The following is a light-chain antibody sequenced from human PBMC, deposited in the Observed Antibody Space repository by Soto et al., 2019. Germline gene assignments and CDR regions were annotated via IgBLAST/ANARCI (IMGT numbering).Light chain of an antibody. J-gene: IGLJ2*01. CDR1: SSDVGGYDY. CDR3: HSYSRSGNPLV. CDR2: DVT. Sequence: QSVLTQPASVSGSPGQSITSSCTGTSSDVGGYDYVSWYQQHPGKAPRHMIYDVTNRPSGVSNRFSGSKSGNTASLTISGLQAADAGAYYCHSYSRSGNPLVFGGGTTLTVL. V-gene: IGLV2-14*03.